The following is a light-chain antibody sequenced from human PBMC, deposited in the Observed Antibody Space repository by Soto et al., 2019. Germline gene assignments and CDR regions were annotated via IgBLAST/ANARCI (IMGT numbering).Light chain of an antibody. CDR3: QQFYSTPAIT. J-gene: IGKJ5*01. CDR1: QSFLYGSNNKNS. V-gene: IGKV4-1*01. Sequence: DIVMTQSPDSLSVSLGERATINCKSIQSFLYGSNNKNSLAWYQQKPGQPPKLLIYWASTRESGVPDRFSGSGSGTDFTLTISSLQAEDVAIYYCQQFYSTPAITFGQGTRLEIK. CDR2: WAS.